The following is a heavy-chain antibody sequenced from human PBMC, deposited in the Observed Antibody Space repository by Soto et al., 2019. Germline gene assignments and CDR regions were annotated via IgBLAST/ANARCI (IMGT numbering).Heavy chain of an antibody. Sequence: EVQLVESGGGLVQPGRSLRLSCAASGFTFDDYVMYWVRQAPGKGLEWVSGISWNGGSIGYADSVKGRFTISRDNAKKSLYLQMNILRPEDTALYYCAKGQAGTWGPVEYWGHGTLVTVSS. D-gene: IGHD6-19*01. J-gene: IGHJ4*01. CDR2: ISWNGGSI. CDR3: AKGQAGTWGPVEY. V-gene: IGHV3-9*01. CDR1: GFTFDDYV.